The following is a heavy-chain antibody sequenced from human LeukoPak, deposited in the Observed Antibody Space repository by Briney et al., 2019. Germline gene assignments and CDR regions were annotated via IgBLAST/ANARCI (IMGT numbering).Heavy chain of an antibody. V-gene: IGHV3-66*01. Sequence: GGSLRLSCAASGFTVSSNYMSWVRQAPGKGLEWVSVVYSGGSTYSADSVKGRFTISRDNSKNTLYLQMNSLRAEDTAVYYCARDRGIIAAPHGMDVWGQGTTVTVSS. CDR2: VYSGGST. CDR3: ARDRGIIAAPHGMDV. CDR1: GFTVSSNY. J-gene: IGHJ6*02. D-gene: IGHD6-25*01.